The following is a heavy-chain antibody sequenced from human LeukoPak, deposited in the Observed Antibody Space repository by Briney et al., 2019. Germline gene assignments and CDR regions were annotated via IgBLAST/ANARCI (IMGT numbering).Heavy chain of an antibody. CDR2: ISYDGSNK. Sequence: PGGSLRLSCAASGFTFSSYAMHWVRQAPGKGLEWVAVISYDGSNKYYADSVKGRFTISRDNSKNTLYLQMNSLRAEDTAVYYCARDRWAPTPWGQGTLVTVSS. V-gene: IGHV3-30-3*01. D-gene: IGHD1-26*01. J-gene: IGHJ5*02. CDR1: GFTFSSYA. CDR3: ARDRWAPTP.